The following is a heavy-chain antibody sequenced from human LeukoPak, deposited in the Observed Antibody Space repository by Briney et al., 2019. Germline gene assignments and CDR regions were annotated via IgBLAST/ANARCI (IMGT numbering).Heavy chain of an antibody. D-gene: IGHD2-8*02. CDR1: GFTFSSYA. CDR3: ATYRQVLLPFES. Sequence: GGSLRLSCAASGFTFSSYAMSWVRQAPGKGLEWVSAISGSGGSTYYADSVRGRFTISRDNSKSTLSLQMNSLRAEDTAIYYCATYRQVLLPFESWGQGTLVTVSP. CDR2: ISGSGGST. V-gene: IGHV3-23*01. J-gene: IGHJ4*02.